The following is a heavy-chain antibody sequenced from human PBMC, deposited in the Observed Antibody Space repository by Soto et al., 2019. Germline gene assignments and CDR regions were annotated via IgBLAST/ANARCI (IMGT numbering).Heavy chain of an antibody. CDR3: ARGPTGMIDY. CDR2: MNPKSGGT. Sequence: ASVKVSCKASGYTFTGYYMHWVRQAPGQGFEWMGWMNPKSGGTRYIQKFQGRVAMTRDTSISTAYMELSSLTSEDTAVYYCARGPTGMIDYWGQGTLVTVSS. V-gene: IGHV1-2*02. CDR1: GYTFTGYY. J-gene: IGHJ4*02.